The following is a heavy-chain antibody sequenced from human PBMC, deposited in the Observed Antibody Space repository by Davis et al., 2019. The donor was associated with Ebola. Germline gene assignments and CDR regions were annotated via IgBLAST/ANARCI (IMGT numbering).Heavy chain of an antibody. CDR1: GYSFTSYW. CDR2: IYPGDSDT. J-gene: IGHJ4*02. V-gene: IGHV5-51*01. CDR3: ARQKEGDIAAAGPTGTFDY. Sequence: HGESLKISCKGSGYSFTSYWIGWVRQMPGKGLEWMGIIYPGDSDTRYSPSFQGQVTISADKSISTAYLQWSSLKASDTAMFYCARQKEGDIAAAGPTGTFDYWGQGTLVTVSS. D-gene: IGHD6-13*01.